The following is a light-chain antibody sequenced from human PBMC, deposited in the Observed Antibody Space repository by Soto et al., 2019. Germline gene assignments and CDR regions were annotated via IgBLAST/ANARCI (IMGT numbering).Light chain of an antibody. CDR2: KAS. Sequence: IQMTQSPSTLSASVGDRFSITCRASQSIFSWLAWYQQKPGKDPKLLIYKASSLESGVPSRYSGSGSGTEFTLTISGLQPDDLATYYCQQYNSFPYSFGHGTKLEIK. CDR1: QSIFSW. J-gene: IGKJ2*03. V-gene: IGKV1-5*03. CDR3: QQYNSFPYS.